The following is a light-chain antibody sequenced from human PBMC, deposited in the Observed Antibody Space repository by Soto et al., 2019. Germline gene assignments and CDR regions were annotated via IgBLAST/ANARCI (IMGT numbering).Light chain of an antibody. V-gene: IGKV3-11*01. CDR2: GTS. CDR3: QQRYNWPLT. Sequence: EIVLTQSPATLSSSPGERATLSCRASQTVGVRLAWYQHKPGQAPRLIIYGTSRRATGIPARFSGSGSATDFTLTISSLEPEDFAVYYCQQRYNWPLTFGGGTKVDIK. CDR1: QTVGVR. J-gene: IGKJ4*01.